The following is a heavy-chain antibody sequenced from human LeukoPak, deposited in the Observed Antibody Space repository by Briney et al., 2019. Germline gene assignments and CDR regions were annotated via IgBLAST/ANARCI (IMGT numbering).Heavy chain of an antibody. V-gene: IGHV3-11*03. CDR3: ARNYGSGRGLDY. Sequence: PGGSLRLSCAASGFTFSDYYMSWIRQAPGTGLEWVSYIYNSGSYTNHADSVKGRFTISRDNAKKSLYLQMNSLRAEDTAVYYCARNYGSGRGLDYWGQGTLVTVFS. D-gene: IGHD3-10*01. J-gene: IGHJ4*02. CDR2: IYNSGSYT. CDR1: GFTFSDYY.